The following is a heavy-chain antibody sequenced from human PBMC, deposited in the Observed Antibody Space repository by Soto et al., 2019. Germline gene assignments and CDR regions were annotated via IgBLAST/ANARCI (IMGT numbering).Heavy chain of an antibody. D-gene: IGHD3-22*01. Sequence: QVQLQESGPGLVKPSETLSLTCTVSGGSVSSGSYYWSWIRQPPGQGLEWIGYIYYSGSTHYNPSLKSRVNISVDTSKNQFSLKLSSVTAADTAVYYCARGYYYDSSGDDYWGQGTLVTVSS. CDR2: IYYSGST. CDR1: GGSVSSGSYY. J-gene: IGHJ4*02. V-gene: IGHV4-61*01. CDR3: ARGYYYDSSGDDY.